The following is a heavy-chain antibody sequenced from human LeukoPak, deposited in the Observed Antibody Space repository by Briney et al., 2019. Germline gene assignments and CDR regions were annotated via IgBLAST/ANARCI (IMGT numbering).Heavy chain of an antibody. CDR3: ARAPEKGQRSPPS. CDR2: INPNSGGT. D-gene: IGHD2-15*01. V-gene: IGHV1-2*02. CDR1: GYTFTGYY. J-gene: IGHJ5*02. Sequence: ASVKVSCKASGYTFTGYYMHWVRQAPGHGLEWMGWINPNSGGTNYAQKFQGRVTMTRDTSISTAYMELSRLRSDDTAVYYCARAPEKGQRSPPSWGQGTLVTVSS.